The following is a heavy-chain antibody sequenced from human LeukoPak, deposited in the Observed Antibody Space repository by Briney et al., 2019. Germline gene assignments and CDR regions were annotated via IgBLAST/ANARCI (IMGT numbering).Heavy chain of an antibody. V-gene: IGHV3-23*01. CDR3: AKVGYYGSGSYSPYYFDY. D-gene: IGHD3-10*01. J-gene: IGHJ4*02. Sequence: GGSLRLSCAASGFTFSSYGMSWVRQAPGKGLEWVSAISGSGGSTFYADSVKGRFTISRDNSKNTLYLQMNSLRAEDTAVYYCAKVGYYGSGSYSPYYFDYWGQGTLVTVSS. CDR1: GFTFSSYG. CDR2: ISGSGGST.